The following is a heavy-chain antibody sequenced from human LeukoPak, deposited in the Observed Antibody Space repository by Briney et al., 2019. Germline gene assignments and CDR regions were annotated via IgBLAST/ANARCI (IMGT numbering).Heavy chain of an antibody. J-gene: IGHJ6*02. Sequence: GGSLRLSCAASGFTFSSYNMNWVRQAPGKGLEWVSYISSSSSVIYYADSVKGRFTISRDNAKNSLYLQMNSLRDEDTAVYYCARDPFSVPAEDYYYGMDVWGQGTTVTVSS. CDR3: ARDPFSVPAEDYYYGMDV. CDR2: ISSSSSVI. CDR1: GFTFSSYN. V-gene: IGHV3-48*02. D-gene: IGHD2-2*01.